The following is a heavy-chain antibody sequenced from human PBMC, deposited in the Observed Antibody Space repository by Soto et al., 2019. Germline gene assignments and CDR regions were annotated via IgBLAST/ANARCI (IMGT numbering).Heavy chain of an antibody. CDR2: MSYSGST. D-gene: IGHD7-27*01. CDR3: ARGLGNWGSYFDY. CDR1: GGSISSGVYY. J-gene: IGHJ4*02. Sequence: SETLSLTCTVSGGSISSGVYYWNWIRQHPGKGLECIGYMSYSGSTYYNPSLKSRVTISLDPSENQFSLRLTSVTAADTAVYYCARGLGNWGSYFDYWGQGSLVTVSS. V-gene: IGHV4-31*03.